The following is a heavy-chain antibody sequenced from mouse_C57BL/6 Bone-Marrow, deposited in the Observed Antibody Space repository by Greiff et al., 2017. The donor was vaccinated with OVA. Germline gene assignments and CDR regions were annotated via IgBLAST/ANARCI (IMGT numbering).Heavy chain of an antibody. CDR3: VREGFTTVVADYFDY. V-gene: IGHV10-3*01. D-gene: IGHD1-1*01. Sequence: EVKLVESGGGLVQPKGSLKLSCAASGFTFNTYAMHWVRQAPGKGLEWVARIRSKSSNYATYYADSVKDSFTISRDDSQSMLCLQMNNLKTEDTAMYYCVREGFTTVVADYFDYWGQGTTLTVSS. CDR1: GFTFNTYA. CDR2: IRSKSSNYAT. J-gene: IGHJ2*01.